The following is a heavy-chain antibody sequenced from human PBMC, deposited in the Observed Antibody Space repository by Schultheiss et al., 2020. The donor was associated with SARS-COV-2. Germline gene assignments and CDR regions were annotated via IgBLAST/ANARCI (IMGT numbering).Heavy chain of an antibody. V-gene: IGHV3-30*18. J-gene: IGHJ4*02. D-gene: IGHD6-13*01. CDR2: ISYDGSNK. Sequence: GGSLRLSCAASGFSVSDHYMNWIRQAPGKGLEWVAVISYDGSNKYYADSVKGRFTISRDNSKNTLYLQMNSLRAEDTAVYYCAKGNSWYRSYDYWGQGTLVTVSS. CDR1: GFSVSDHY. CDR3: AKGNSWYRSYDY.